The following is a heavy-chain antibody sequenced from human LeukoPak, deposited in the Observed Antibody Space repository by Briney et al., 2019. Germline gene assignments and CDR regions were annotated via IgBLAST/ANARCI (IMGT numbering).Heavy chain of an antibody. CDR2: FESPNGIT. V-gene: IGHV3-48*02. J-gene: IGHJ4*02. CDR1: GLPFRSSS. Sequence: PGGSLRLSCVASGLPFRSSSMDCVRQAPGKGLEWISFFESPNGITYYADSVRGRFTISTDIASNSPILQMNRLRDADTAVYYCARGRDCAFDYWGQGTLVTVSS. D-gene: IGHD2-21*02. CDR3: ARGRDCAFDY.